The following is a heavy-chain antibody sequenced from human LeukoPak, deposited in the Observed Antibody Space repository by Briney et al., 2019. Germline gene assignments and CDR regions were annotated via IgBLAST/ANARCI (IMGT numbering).Heavy chain of an antibody. CDR3: ARDYDWAFDF. CDR1: GLIFGDYV. Sequence: GGSLRLSCAASGLIFGDYVMSWVRQAPGRGVEWISYINHDGQRIYYAESVRSRFTISRDNGKNSLYLQMNGLRDEDAALYYCARDYDWAFDFWGRGTPITVSS. CDR2: INHDGQRI. V-gene: IGHV3-48*02. J-gene: IGHJ4*02. D-gene: IGHD3-9*01.